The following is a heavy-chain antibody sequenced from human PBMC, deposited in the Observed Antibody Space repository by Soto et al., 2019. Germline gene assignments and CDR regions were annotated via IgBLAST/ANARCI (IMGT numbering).Heavy chain of an antibody. CDR1: GGSISSGGYY. CDR2: IYYSGST. Sequence: SETLSLTCTVSGGSISSGGYYWSWIRQHPGKGLEWIGYIYYSGSTYYNPSLKSRVTISVDTSKNQFSLKLSSVTAADTAVYYCARDPWFGELFTFDYWGQGTLVTVSS. CDR3: ARDPWFGELFTFDY. J-gene: IGHJ4*02. D-gene: IGHD3-10*01. V-gene: IGHV4-31*03.